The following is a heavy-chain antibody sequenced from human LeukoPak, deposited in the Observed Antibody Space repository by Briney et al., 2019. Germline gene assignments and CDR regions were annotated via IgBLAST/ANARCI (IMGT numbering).Heavy chain of an antibody. CDR2: IIPIFGTA. Sequence: SVKVSCKASGGTFSSYAISWVRQAPGQGLEWMGGIIPIFGTANYAQKFQGRVTITADKSTSTAYMELSSLRSEDTAVYYCASEPRLEAATTAWFDPWGQGTLVAVSS. CDR1: GGTFSSYA. D-gene: IGHD2-15*01. CDR3: ASEPRLEAATTAWFDP. J-gene: IGHJ5*02. V-gene: IGHV1-69*06.